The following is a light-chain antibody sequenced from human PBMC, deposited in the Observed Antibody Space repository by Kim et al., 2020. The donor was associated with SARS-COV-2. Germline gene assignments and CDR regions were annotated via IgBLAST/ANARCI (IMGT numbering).Light chain of an antibody. J-gene: IGKJ4*01. CDR2: DAS. V-gene: IGKV3-11*01. CDR3: HQRSNWPLT. Sequence: EIVLTQSPATLSLSPGERATLSCRASQSVSSYLAWYQQKPGQAPTLLIYDASNRATGIPARFSGSGSGTDFTLTISNLEPEDFAVYYCHQRSNWPLTFGGGTKVDIK. CDR1: QSVSSY.